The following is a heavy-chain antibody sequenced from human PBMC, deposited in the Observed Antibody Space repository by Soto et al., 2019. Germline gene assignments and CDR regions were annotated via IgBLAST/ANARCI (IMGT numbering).Heavy chain of an antibody. D-gene: IGHD5-18*01. CDR2: IYPGDSDI. V-gene: IGHV5-51*01. J-gene: IGHJ6*02. CDR3: VRRGYSYAELRVLDV. Sequence: GESLKISCQGSGFIFTTYWIGWVRQMTGKSLEWMGNIYPGDSDIRYSPSFQGQVTFSADKSISTAYLQWGSLKASDTATYYCVRRGYSYAELRVLDVWGQGTTVTVSS. CDR1: GFIFTTYW.